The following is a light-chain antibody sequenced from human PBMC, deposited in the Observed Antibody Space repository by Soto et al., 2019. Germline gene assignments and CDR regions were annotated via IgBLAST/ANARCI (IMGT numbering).Light chain of an antibody. CDR2: GAS. J-gene: IGKJ3*01. CDR1: QSVSSSY. V-gene: IGKV3-20*01. CDR3: QQYGSSPFT. Sequence: EIVLTQSPGTLSLSPGERATLSCRASQSVSSSYLAWYQQKPGQAPRLLIYGASSRATGIPDRFSGSGSGTDFTLTISRLEPEDFAVYYCQQYGSSPFTFGPGNKVDMK.